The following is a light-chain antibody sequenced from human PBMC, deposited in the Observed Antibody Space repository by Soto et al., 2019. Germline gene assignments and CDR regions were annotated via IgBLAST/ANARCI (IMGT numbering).Light chain of an antibody. V-gene: IGKV3-11*01. CDR1: QSVSSS. Sequence: EIVLTQSPATLSLSPGERATLSCRASQSVSSSLAWYQQTPGQAPRLLAYHASTRATGVPARFSGSGSGTDFTLTISTLEPADFAVYYCQQHANWTFRTFGGGTKVEIK. J-gene: IGKJ4*01. CDR3: QQHANWTFRT. CDR2: HAS.